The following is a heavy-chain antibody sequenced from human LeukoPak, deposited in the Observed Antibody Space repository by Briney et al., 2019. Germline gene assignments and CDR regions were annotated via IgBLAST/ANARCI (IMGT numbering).Heavy chain of an antibody. CDR2: INPNSGGT. Sequence: ASVKVSCKAAGYTLTGYYMHWVRQAPGQGLEWMGWINPNSGGTSYAQKFQGRVTMTRDTSISTAYMELSRLRSDDTAMYYCARGRCSSRSCYLFDYWGQGTLVPVSS. J-gene: IGHJ4*02. D-gene: IGHD2-2*01. CDR1: GYTLTGYY. CDR3: ARGRCSSRSCYLFDY. V-gene: IGHV1-2*02.